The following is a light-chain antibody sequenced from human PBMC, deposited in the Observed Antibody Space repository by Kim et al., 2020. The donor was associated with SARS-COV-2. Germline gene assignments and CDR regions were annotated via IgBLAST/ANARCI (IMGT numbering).Light chain of an antibody. CDR3: QAWDSSTAV. CDR1: KLGDKY. Sequence: SYELTQPPSVSVSPGQTASFTCSGTKLGDKYAYWYQQKPGQSPVLVIYQHTKRPSGISQRFSGSSSGNTATLTISPAQTMDEADYYCQAWDSSTAVFGGGTQLTVL. V-gene: IGLV3-1*01. J-gene: IGLJ3*02. CDR2: QHT.